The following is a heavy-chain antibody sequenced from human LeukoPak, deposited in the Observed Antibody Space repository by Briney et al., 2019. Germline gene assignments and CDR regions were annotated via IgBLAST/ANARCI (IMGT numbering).Heavy chain of an antibody. V-gene: IGHV4-59*11. J-gene: IGHJ4*02. D-gene: IGHD5-24*01. CDR3: ARDTWDGYNLYYFAN. Sequence: AETLSLTCTVSGGSITRHYWRWIRQPPGKGLEWIGYIHYSGITNYNPSLKSRVTMSVDTSQNQFSLKLSSVTTADTAIYFCARDTWDGYNLYYFANWGQGTLVTVSS. CDR2: IHYSGIT. CDR1: GGSITRHY.